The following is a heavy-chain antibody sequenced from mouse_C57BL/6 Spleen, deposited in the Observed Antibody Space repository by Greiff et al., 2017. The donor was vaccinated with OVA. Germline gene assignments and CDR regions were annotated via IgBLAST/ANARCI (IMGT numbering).Heavy chain of an antibody. Sequence: QVQLQQSGAELVRPGSSVKLSCKASGYTFTSYWMDWVKQRPGQGLEWIGNIYPSDSETHYNQKFKDKATLTVDKSSSTAYMQLSSLTSEDSAVYYGARHYGSSLWFAYWGQGTLVTVSA. D-gene: IGHD1-1*01. J-gene: IGHJ3*01. CDR1: GYTFTSYW. CDR2: IYPSDSET. V-gene: IGHV1-61*01. CDR3: ARHYGSSLWFAY.